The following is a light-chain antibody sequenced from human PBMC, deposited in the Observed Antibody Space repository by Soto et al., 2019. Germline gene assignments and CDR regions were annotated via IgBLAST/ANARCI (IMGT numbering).Light chain of an antibody. V-gene: IGLV2-14*01. CDR2: EVS. CDR3: STSHA. Sequence: QSALTQPASVSGSPGQSITISCTGSDISDYHYVSWYQQYPGKAPKLMIYEVSNRPSGVSHRFSGSKSGNTASLTISWLQAEDEADYYCSTSHAFATGTKLTVL. CDR1: DISDYHY. J-gene: IGLJ1*01.